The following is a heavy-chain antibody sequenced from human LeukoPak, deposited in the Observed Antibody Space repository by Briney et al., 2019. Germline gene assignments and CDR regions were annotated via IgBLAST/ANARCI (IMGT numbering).Heavy chain of an antibody. V-gene: IGHV4-39*02. D-gene: IGHD1-26*01. J-gene: IGHJ4*02. Sequence: SETLSLTCSVSGGSISSSSYHWGWTRQPPGKGLEWIGSTYYSGITYYNPSLKSRVTISVDTSRNHFSLKLTSVSAADTAVYYCSRLREGSPGDYWGQGTLVTVSS. CDR2: TYYSGIT. CDR3: SRLREGSPGDY. CDR1: GGSISSSSYH.